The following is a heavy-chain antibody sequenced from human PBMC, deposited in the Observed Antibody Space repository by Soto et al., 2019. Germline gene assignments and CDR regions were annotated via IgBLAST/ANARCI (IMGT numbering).Heavy chain of an antibody. CDR2: IYYSGST. D-gene: IGHD2-15*01. J-gene: IGHJ4*02. Sequence: ASETLSLTCTVSGGSISSYYWSWIRQPPGKGLEWIGYIYYSGSTNYNPSLKSRVTISVDTSKNQFSLKLSSVTAADTAVYYCARGMLGYCSGGSCPPDYWGQGTLVTVSS. V-gene: IGHV4-59*08. CDR1: GGSISSYY. CDR3: ARGMLGYCSGGSCPPDY.